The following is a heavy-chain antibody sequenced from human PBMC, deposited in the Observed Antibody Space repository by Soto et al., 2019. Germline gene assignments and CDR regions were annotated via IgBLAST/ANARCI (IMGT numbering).Heavy chain of an antibody. CDR3: ARVRDCSGGSCYSFPDY. CDR2: IYYSGST. V-gene: IGHV4-59*01. D-gene: IGHD2-15*01. Sequence: SETLSLTCTVSGGSISSYYWSWIRQPPGKGLEWIGYIYYSGSTNYNPSLKSRVTISVDTSKNQFSLKLSSVTAADTAVYYCARVRDCSGGSCYSFPDYWGQGTLVTVSS. CDR1: GGSISSYY. J-gene: IGHJ4*02.